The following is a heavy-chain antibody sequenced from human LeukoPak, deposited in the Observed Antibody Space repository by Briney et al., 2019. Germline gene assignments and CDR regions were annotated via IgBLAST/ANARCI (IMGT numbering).Heavy chain of an antibody. J-gene: IGHJ6*02. CDR3: ARVGLGGSGWYVGYYYYGMDV. CDR1: GGTFSSYA. V-gene: IGHV1-69*13. Sequence: PGASVKVSCKASGGTFSSYAISWVRQAPGQGLEWMGGIIPIFGTANYAQKFQGRVTITADESTSTAYVELSSLRSEDTAVYYCARVGLGGSGWYVGYYYYGMDVWGQGTTVTVSS. CDR2: IIPIFGTA. D-gene: IGHD6-19*01.